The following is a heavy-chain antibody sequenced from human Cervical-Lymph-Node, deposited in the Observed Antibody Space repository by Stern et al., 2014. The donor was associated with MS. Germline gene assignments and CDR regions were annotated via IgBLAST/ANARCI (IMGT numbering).Heavy chain of an antibody. CDR2: IWYDVINP. Sequence: QVQLVQSGGGVVQPGRSLRLSCAASGFSFSRYAMHWVRQAPGKGLEWVALIWYDVINPYYADSVTVRFTISRDNFKNTLYLQMNSLRAEDTAVYYCASAYSSSHYYFDYWGQGTLVTVSS. CDR3: ASAYSSSHYYFDY. V-gene: IGHV3-33*01. D-gene: IGHD6-13*01. J-gene: IGHJ4*02. CDR1: GFSFSRYA.